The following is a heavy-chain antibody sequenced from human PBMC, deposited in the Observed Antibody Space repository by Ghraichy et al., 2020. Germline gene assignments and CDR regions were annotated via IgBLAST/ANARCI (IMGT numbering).Heavy chain of an antibody. Sequence: GGSLRLSCAASGFTFSSYAMSWVRQAPGKGLEWVSAISGSGGSTYYADSVKGRFTISRDNSKNTLYLQMNSLRAEDTAVYYCANPQRDFWSGYYSHFDYWGQGTLVTVSS. J-gene: IGHJ4*02. CDR2: ISGSGGST. CDR1: GFTFSSYA. V-gene: IGHV3-23*01. CDR3: ANPQRDFWSGYYSHFDY. D-gene: IGHD3-3*01.